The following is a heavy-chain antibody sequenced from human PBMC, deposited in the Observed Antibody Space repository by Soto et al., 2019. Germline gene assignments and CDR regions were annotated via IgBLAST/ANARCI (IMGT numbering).Heavy chain of an antibody. J-gene: IGHJ3*02. CDR2: ISRSAGNT. D-gene: IGHD3-16*01. V-gene: IGHV3-21*01. Sequence: GGSLRLSCAASGFSFSSYSMNWVRQAPGTGLEWVSSISRSAGNTYYADSVQGRFTISRDNAKNSMYLQMSSLRAEDTAVYYCARDQVLGLDAFDIWGQGTMVTVSS. CDR3: ARDQVLGLDAFDI. CDR1: GFSFSSYS.